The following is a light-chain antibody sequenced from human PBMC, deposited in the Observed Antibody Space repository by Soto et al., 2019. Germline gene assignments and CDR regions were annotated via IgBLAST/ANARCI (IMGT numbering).Light chain of an antibody. CDR2: GAS. V-gene: IGKV3-20*01. CDR1: QSVSSTY. CDR3: QQYSNWPPFT. Sequence: EIVLTQSPGTLSLSPGERATLCCMACQSVSSTYLAWYQQKPGQAPRVFIYGASTRATGIPDRFSGSGSGADFTLTISSLQSADSAVYYCQQYSNWPPFTFGQGTRLEIK. J-gene: IGKJ5*01.